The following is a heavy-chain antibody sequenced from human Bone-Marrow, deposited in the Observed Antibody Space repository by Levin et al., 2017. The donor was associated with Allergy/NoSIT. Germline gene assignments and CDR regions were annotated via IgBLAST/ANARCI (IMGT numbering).Heavy chain of an antibody. D-gene: IGHD3-16*01. CDR1: GFSLATPRVA. Sequence: TLSLTCTFSGFSLATPRVAVAWVRQPPGKALEWVALIYWDDDKRYSPSLMSRLNLVKDTSNNRVVLTMTGVEPSDAGTYYCAHSPDWGSDVYFDFWGQGALVTVSS. CDR3: AHSPDWGSDVYFDF. CDR2: IYWDDDK. J-gene: IGHJ4*02. V-gene: IGHV2-5*02.